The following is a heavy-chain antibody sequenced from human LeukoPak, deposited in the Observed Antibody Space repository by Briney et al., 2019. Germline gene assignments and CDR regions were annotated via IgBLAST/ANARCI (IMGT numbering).Heavy chain of an antibody. CDR2: IGTSTSTI. V-gene: IGHV3-48*01. Sequence: PGGSLRLSCAASGFTFSDYNMYWVRQAPGKGLEWVSFIGTSTSTINYADSVKGRFTISRDNAKNSLYLQMNSLRAEDTAVYYCARDRGYCRGTTCYAYYMDVWGTGTTVTVSS. CDR3: ARDRGYCRGTTCYAYYMDV. D-gene: IGHD2-2*01. CDR1: GFTFSDYN. J-gene: IGHJ6*03.